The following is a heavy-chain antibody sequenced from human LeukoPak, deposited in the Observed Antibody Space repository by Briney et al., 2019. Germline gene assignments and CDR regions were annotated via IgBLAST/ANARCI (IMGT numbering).Heavy chain of an antibody. J-gene: IGHJ4*02. CDR1: GYTFTSYY. CDR3: ARAYYYGSGSYPPPSY. D-gene: IGHD3-10*01. CDR2: INPSGGST. V-gene: IGHV1-46*01. Sequence: ASVKVSCKASGYTFTSYYMHWVRQAPGQGLEWMGIINPSGGSTSYAQKFQGRVTMTRDTSTSTVYMELSSLRSEDTAVYYCARAYYYGSGSYPPPSYWGQGTLVTVSS.